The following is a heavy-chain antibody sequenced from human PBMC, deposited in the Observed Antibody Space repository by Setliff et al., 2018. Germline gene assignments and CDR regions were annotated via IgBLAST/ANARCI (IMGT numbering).Heavy chain of an antibody. D-gene: IGHD2-21*01. Sequence: GASVKVSCKASGYSFTLYAMHWMRQAPGQRLEWMGWMNIDNGKTEYSQEFQDRVTFTRDTFAETAYMELRSLTSDDMAVYYCARGYCDGIGCPAPLYYFDSWGQGPWSPSPQ. J-gene: IGHJ4*02. CDR3: ARGYCDGIGCPAPLYYFDS. CDR1: GYSFTLYA. CDR2: MNIDNGKT. V-gene: IGHV1-3*03.